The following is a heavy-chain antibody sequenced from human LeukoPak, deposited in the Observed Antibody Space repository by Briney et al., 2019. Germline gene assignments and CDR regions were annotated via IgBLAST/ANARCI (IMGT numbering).Heavy chain of an antibody. Sequence: GESLKISCKGSGYSFTNYWIGWVRQMPGKGLEWTGIIYPDDSDTRYSPSFQGQVTISADKSISTAYLQWSSLKASDSAMYYCAREFWGNLDYWGQGTLVTVSS. CDR3: AREFWGNLDY. J-gene: IGHJ4*02. CDR1: GYSFTNYW. CDR2: IYPDDSDT. D-gene: IGHD7-27*01. V-gene: IGHV5-51*01.